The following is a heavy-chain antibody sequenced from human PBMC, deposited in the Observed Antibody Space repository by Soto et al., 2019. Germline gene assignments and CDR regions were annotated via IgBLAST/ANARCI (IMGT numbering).Heavy chain of an antibody. CDR3: ARHRGPTGPNY. Sequence: PSETLSLTCTVSGDSTSSSNYHWGWIRQPPGKGLEWIGSVYYSGSTYYNPSLKSRVTISIDASKNQFSLNLNSVTATDTAVYYCARHRGPTGPNYWGQGTLVTVSS. CDR1: GDSTSSSNYH. D-gene: IGHD3-10*01. CDR2: VYYSGST. J-gene: IGHJ4*02. V-gene: IGHV4-39*01.